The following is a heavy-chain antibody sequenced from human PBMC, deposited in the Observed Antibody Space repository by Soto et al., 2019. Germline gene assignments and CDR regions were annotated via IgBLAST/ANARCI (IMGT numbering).Heavy chain of an antibody. V-gene: IGHV3-30*14. CDR1: GFIFSRYA. CDR2: ISYDGAKK. CDR3: ARAPHGMDV. J-gene: IGHJ6*02. Sequence: QELLVESGGGVVQPGRSLRLSCAASGFIFSRYAMHWVRQSPGKGLEGVAVISYDGAKKYYADSVEGRYTISRDDSKNTLYCKMKSLKVEDTAVYYCARAPHGMDVWGQGTTVIVSS.